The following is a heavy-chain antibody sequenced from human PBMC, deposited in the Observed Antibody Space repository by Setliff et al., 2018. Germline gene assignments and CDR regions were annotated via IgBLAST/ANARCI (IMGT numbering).Heavy chain of an antibody. CDR3: ASDHYGSGTYAY. D-gene: IGHD3-10*01. V-gene: IGHV4-59*11. Sequence: SETLSLTCTVSGGSISSHYWSWIRQPPGKGLEWIGYIYYSGSTNYNPSLKSRITISVDTSKNQSSLKLSSVTAADTAVYYCASDHYGSGTYAYWGQGTLVTVSS. CDR2: IYYSGST. J-gene: IGHJ4*02. CDR1: GGSISSHY.